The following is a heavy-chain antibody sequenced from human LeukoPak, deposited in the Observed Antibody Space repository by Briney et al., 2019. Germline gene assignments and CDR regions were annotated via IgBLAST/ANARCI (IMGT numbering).Heavy chain of an antibody. D-gene: IGHD3-22*01. CDR3: AKDLMIVVVPTHY. Sequence: PGGSLRFSCAASGFTFSSYGMHWVRQAPGKGLEWVAFIRYDGSNKYYADSVKGRFTISRDNSKNTLYLQMNSLRAEDTAVYYCAKDLMIVVVPTHYWGQGTLVTVSS. CDR2: IRYDGSNK. J-gene: IGHJ4*02. V-gene: IGHV3-30*02. CDR1: GFTFSSYG.